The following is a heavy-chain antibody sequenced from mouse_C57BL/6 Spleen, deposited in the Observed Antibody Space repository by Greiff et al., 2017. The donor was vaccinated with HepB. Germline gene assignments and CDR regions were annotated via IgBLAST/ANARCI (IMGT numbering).Heavy chain of an antibody. CDR2: ISYDGSN. J-gene: IGHJ4*01. V-gene: IGHV3-6*01. CDR3: ARDEGLYGTRAMDY. CDR1: GYSITSGYY. Sequence: DVKLQESGPGLVKPSQSLSLTCSVTGYSITSGYYWNWIRQFPGNKLEWMGYISYDGSNNYNPSLKNRISITRDTSKNQIFLKLNSVTTEDTATYYCARDEGLYGTRAMDYWGQGTSVTVSS. D-gene: IGHD1-2*01.